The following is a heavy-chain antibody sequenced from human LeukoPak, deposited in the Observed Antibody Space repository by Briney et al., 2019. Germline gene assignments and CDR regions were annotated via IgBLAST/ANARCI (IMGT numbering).Heavy chain of an antibody. Sequence: PSETLSLTCAVSGGSISSGGYSWSWIRQPPGKGLEWIGYIYHSGSTYYNPPLKSRVTISVDRSKNQFSLKLSSVTAADTAVYYCARGYCSGGSCYPFDYWGQGTLVTVSS. J-gene: IGHJ4*02. D-gene: IGHD2-15*01. CDR1: GGSISSGGYS. CDR3: ARGYCSGGSCYPFDY. CDR2: IYHSGST. V-gene: IGHV4-30-2*01.